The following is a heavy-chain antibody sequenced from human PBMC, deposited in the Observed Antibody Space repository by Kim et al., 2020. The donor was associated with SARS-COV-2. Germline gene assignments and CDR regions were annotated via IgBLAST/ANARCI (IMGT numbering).Heavy chain of an antibody. Sequence: TNYAQKFQGKFTMTRDTSTSTVYMEMSSLKSVDTAVYYCARTTGDGSFDIWGQGTMVTVS. CDR3: ARTTGDGSFDI. D-gene: IGHD7-27*01. V-gene: IGHV1-46*01. J-gene: IGHJ3*02. CDR2: T.